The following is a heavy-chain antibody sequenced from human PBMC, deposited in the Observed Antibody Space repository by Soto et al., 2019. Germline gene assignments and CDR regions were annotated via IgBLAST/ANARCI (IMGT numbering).Heavy chain of an antibody. Sequence: GESLKISCKGSGYSFTSYWIGWVRQMPGKGLEWMGIIYPGDSDTRYSPSFQGQVTISADKSISTAYLQWSSLKASDTAMYYCARNIYGSTRSAAFDIWGQGTMVTVSS. CDR1: GYSFTSYW. CDR2: IYPGDSDT. V-gene: IGHV5-51*01. CDR3: ARNIYGSTRSAAFDI. J-gene: IGHJ3*02. D-gene: IGHD2-2*01.